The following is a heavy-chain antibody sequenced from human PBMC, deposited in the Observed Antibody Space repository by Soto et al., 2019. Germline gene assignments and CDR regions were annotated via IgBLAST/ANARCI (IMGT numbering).Heavy chain of an antibody. D-gene: IGHD2-15*01. J-gene: IGHJ6*02. V-gene: IGHV3-30-3*01. CDR1: GFTFSSYA. CDR2: ISYDGSNK. Sequence: GESLKISCAASGFTFSSYAMHWVRQAPGKGLEWVAVISYDGSNKYYADSVKGRFTISRDNSKNTLYLQMNSLRAEDTAVYYCARRGYCSGGSCYPPSNYYYYYGMDVWGQGTTVTVSS. CDR3: ARRGYCSGGSCYPPSNYYYYYGMDV.